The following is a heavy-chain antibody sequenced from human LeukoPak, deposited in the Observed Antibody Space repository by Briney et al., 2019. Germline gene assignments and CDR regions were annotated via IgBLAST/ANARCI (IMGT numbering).Heavy chain of an antibody. Sequence: SGTLSLTCAVSGGSISSSNWWSWVRQPPGKGLEWIGEIYHSGSTKYNPSLKSRVTISVDTSKNQFSLKLSSVTAGDTAVYYCARAPGIAAAGTHFDFWGQGTLVTVSS. CDR1: GGSISSSNW. J-gene: IGHJ4*02. V-gene: IGHV4-4*02. CDR3: ARAPGIAAAGTHFDF. CDR2: IYHSGST. D-gene: IGHD6-13*01.